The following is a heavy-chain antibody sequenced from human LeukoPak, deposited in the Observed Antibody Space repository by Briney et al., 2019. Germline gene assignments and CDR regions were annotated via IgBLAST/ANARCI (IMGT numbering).Heavy chain of an antibody. Sequence: GASVKVSCKASGYTFTSYGISWVRQAPGQGLEWMGWISAYNGNTNYAQKPQGRVTMTTDTSTSTACMELRSLRSDDTAVYYCARLVDRGGWYYFDYWGQGTLVTVSS. CDR2: ISAYNGNT. V-gene: IGHV1-18*01. CDR3: ARLVDRGGWYYFDY. CDR1: GYTFTSYG. J-gene: IGHJ4*02. D-gene: IGHD6-19*01.